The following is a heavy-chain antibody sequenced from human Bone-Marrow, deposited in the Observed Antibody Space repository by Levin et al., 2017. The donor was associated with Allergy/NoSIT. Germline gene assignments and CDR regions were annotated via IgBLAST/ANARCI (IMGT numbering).Heavy chain of an antibody. D-gene: IGHD4-11*01. J-gene: IGHJ4*02. CDR1: GYSFDSFW. CDR2: IYPHDFDT. V-gene: IGHV5-51*01. Sequence: KPGGSLRLSCKGGGYSFDSFWIGWVRQRPGKGLEWMGIIYPHDFDTRYSPSFEGQVTISVDKSINTAYLQWSGLKASDSAMYYCARTTVTSSTFDYWGQGTLVTVSS. CDR3: ARTTVTSSTFDY.